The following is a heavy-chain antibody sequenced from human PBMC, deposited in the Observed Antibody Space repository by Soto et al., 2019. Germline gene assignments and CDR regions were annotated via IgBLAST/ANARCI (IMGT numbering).Heavy chain of an antibody. V-gene: IGHV4-59*01. CDR2: IYYSGST. Sequence: SETLSLTCTVSGGSISSYYWSWIRQPPGKGLEWIGYIYYSGSTNYNPSLKSRVTISVDTSKNQFSLKLSSVTAADTAVYYCARQKITTPNWFDPWGQGTLVTVSS. CDR1: GGSISSYY. D-gene: IGHD3-3*01. CDR3: ARQKITTPNWFDP. J-gene: IGHJ5*02.